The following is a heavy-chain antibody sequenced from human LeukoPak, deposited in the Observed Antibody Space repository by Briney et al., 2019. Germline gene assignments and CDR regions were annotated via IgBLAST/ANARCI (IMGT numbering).Heavy chain of an antibody. J-gene: IGHJ4*02. Sequence: GGSLRLSCAASGFIFSNYAMTWVRQAPGKGLEWVSTISGSDGATYYADSVKGRFTIFRDDSKNTLYLQMNSLRADDTAVYYCARSGGTWSYNYWGQGTLVTVSS. CDR1: GFIFSNYA. D-gene: IGHD1-26*01. CDR2: ISGSDGAT. CDR3: ARSGGTWSYNY. V-gene: IGHV3-23*01.